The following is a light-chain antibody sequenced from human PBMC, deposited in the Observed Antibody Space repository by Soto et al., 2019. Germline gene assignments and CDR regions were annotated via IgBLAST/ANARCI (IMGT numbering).Light chain of an antibody. Sequence: LLTQSPVTLSVPPGQRVTLSCRASQSISSYLAWYQQRPGQPSRLLIYDASNRATGIPARFSGSGSGTDFTLTISSLEPEDFALYFCQQRNSWPPTFGGGTKVE. CDR3: QQRNSWPPT. CDR2: DAS. V-gene: IGKV3-11*01. J-gene: IGKJ4*01. CDR1: QSISSY.